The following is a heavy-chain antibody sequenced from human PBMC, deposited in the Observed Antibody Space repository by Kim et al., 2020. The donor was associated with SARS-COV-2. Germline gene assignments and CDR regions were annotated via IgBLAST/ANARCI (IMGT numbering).Heavy chain of an antibody. D-gene: IGHD3-10*01. Sequence: ASVKVSCKASGYTFTGYYMHWVRQAPGQGLEWMGRINPNSGGTNYAQKFQGRVTMTRDTSISTAYMELSRLRSDDTAVYYCARDQGFYYYGSGSYYIPYNWFDPWGQGTLVTVSS. CDR2: INPNSGGT. CDR1: GYTFTGYY. J-gene: IGHJ5*02. V-gene: IGHV1-2*06. CDR3: ARDQGFYYYGSGSYYIPYNWFDP.